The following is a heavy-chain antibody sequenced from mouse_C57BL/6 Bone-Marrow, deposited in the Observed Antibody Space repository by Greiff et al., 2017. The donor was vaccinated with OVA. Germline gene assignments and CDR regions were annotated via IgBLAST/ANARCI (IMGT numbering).Heavy chain of an antibody. J-gene: IGHJ1*03. CDR1: GFTFSDYY. D-gene: IGHD1-3*01. CDR3: ARKWDPYWYFDV. CDR2: INYDGSST. Sequence: EVKLMESEGGLVQPGSSMKLSCTASGFTFSDYYMAWVRQVPEKGLEWVANINYDGSSTYYLDSLKSRFIISRDNAKNILYLQMSSLKSEDTATYYCARKWDPYWYFDVWGTGTTVTVSS. V-gene: IGHV5-16*01.